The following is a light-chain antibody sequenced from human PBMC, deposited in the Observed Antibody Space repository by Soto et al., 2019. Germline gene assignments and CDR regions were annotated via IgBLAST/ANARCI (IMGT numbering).Light chain of an antibody. CDR3: QQYNSYTKR. CDR1: QSISSW. J-gene: IGKJ1*01. Sequence: LQITLITYALSASVLDGASIICRASQSISSWLAWYQQKPGKAPKLLIYDASSLESGVPSRFSGSGSGTEFTLTICSLQPDDFTTYCCQQYNSYTKRFGQ. V-gene: IGKV1-5*02. CDR2: DAS.